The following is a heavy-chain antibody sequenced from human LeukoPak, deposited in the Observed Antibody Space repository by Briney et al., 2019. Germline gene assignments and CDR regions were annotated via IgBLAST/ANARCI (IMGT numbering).Heavy chain of an antibody. J-gene: IGHJ4*02. CDR1: GGSFSGYY. V-gene: IGHV4-34*01. D-gene: IGHD3-22*01. Sequence: SETLFLTCAVYGGSFSGYYWSWIRQPPGKGLEWIGEINHSGSTNYNPSLKSRVTISVDTSKKQFSLKLSSVTAADTAVYYCVTYYFDSSGPKKNYWGQGTLVTVSS. CDR3: VTYYFDSSGPKKNY. CDR2: INHSGST.